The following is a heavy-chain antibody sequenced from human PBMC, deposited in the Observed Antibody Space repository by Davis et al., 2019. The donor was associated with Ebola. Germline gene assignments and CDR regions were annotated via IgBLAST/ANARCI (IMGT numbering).Heavy chain of an antibody. CDR3: ARGFSGNYFFDY. J-gene: IGHJ4*02. Sequence: AASVKVSCKASGYTFTSYAMHWVRQAPGQRLEWMGWINAGNGNTKYSQKFQGRVTITRDTSASTAYMELSSLRSEDTAVYYCARGFSGNYFFDYWGQGTLVTVSS. V-gene: IGHV1-3*01. CDR2: INAGNGNT. D-gene: IGHD1-26*01. CDR1: GYTFTSYA.